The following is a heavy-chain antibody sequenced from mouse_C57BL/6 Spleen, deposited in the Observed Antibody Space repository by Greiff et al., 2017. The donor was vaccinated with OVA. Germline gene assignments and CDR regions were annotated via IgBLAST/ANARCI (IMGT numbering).Heavy chain of an antibody. CDR2: ISYDGSN. J-gene: IGHJ1*03. Sequence: DVQLQESGPGLVKPSQSLSLTCSVPGYSITSGYYWNWIRQFPGNKLEWMGYISYDGSNNYNPSLKNRISITRDTSKNQFFLKLNSVTTEDTATYYCARDMAKGVWGTGTTVTVSS. CDR1: GYSITSGYY. CDR3: ARDMAKGV. V-gene: IGHV3-6*01. D-gene: IGHD1-1*02.